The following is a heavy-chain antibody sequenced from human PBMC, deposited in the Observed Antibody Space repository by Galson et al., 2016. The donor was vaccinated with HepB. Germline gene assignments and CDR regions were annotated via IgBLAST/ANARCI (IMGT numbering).Heavy chain of an antibody. D-gene: IGHD3-10*01. CDR2: IKPDGGEK. J-gene: IGHJ4*02. V-gene: IGHV3-7*03. CDR3: ARGAGAGY. Sequence: SLRLSCAASGFTFSNHRMTCVRQAPGKGLEWVANIKPDGGEKYYVDAVKGRFTITRDNAKNSLYLQMSNLRAEDTAVYYCARGAGAGYWGQGALVTVSS. CDR1: GFTFSNHR.